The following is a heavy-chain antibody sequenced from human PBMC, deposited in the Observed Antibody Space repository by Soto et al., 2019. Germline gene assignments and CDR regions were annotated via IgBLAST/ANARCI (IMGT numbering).Heavy chain of an antibody. CDR3: ARDRDTNSWYYY. V-gene: IGHV3-74*01. Sequence: PGGSLRLSCAASGFPFSSDWMHWVRQAPGKGLVWVSRINTDGSDTSYADSVKGRFTISRDNAKNTLYLQMNSLRAEDTAVYYCARDRDTNSWYYYWGQGTLVTVSS. CDR2: INTDGSDT. D-gene: IGHD6-13*01. J-gene: IGHJ4*02. CDR1: GFPFSSDW.